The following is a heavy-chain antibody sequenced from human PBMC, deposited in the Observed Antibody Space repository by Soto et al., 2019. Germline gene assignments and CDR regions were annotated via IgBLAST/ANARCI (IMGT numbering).Heavy chain of an antibody. CDR2: IYYSGST. Sequence: SETLSLTCTVSGGSISSYYWSWIRQPPGKGLEWIGYIYYSGSTNYNPSLKSRVTISVDTSKNQFSLKLSSVTAADTAVYYGARENELVNNWFDPWGQGTLVTVSS. J-gene: IGHJ5*02. V-gene: IGHV4-59*01. D-gene: IGHD1-1*01. CDR3: ARENELVNNWFDP. CDR1: GGSISSYY.